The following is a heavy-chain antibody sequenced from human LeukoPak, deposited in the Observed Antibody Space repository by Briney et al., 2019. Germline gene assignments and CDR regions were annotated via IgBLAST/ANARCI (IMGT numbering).Heavy chain of an antibody. CDR2: IGSDGRA. V-gene: IGHV3-23*01. J-gene: IGHJ4*02. CDR1: GFTFSTNA. Sequence: GGSLRLSCAASGFTFSTNAMNWVRQAPGKGLEWVSGIGSDGRAFYTDSVKGRFTISRDNSKNTLYLQMNSLRVEDTAVYYCARAGYSHGPGKYWGQGTLVTVSS. D-gene: IGHD5-12*01. CDR3: ARAGYSHGPGKY.